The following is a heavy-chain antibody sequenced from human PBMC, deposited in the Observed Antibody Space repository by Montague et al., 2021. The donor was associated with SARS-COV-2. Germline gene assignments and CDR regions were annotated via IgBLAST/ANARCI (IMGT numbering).Heavy chain of an antibody. CDR2: TYYSGST. CDR3: ARITSITIFGVVSAFDI. CDR1: GGSISSGGYY. D-gene: IGHD3-3*01. Sequence: TLSLTCTVSGGSISSGGYYWSWIRQHPGKGLEWIGYTYYSGSTYYNPSLKSRVTISVDTSKNQFSLKLSSVTAADTAVYYCARITSITIFGVVSAFDIWGQGTMVTVSS. V-gene: IGHV4-31*03. J-gene: IGHJ3*02.